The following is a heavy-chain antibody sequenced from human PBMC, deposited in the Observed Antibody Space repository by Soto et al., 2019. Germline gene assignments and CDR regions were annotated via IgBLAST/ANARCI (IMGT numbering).Heavy chain of an antibody. Sequence: QVQLVQSGAEVKKPGASVKVSCKASGYTFTSYDINWGRQATGQGLEWMGWMNPNSGNTGYAQKFQGRVTMTSNTSISTAYMGLSSLRSEDTAVYYCARGGSSPKNNWCDPLGERTQFTVSS. CDR2: MNPNSGNT. CDR1: GYTFTSYD. V-gene: IGHV1-8*01. CDR3: ARGGSSPKNNWCDP. D-gene: IGHD6-13*01. J-gene: IGHJ5*02.